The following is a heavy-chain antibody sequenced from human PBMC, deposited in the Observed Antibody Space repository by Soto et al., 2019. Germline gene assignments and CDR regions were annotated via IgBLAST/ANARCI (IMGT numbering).Heavy chain of an antibody. CDR3: ATRGVDWLLWH. CDR1: GGSISSSNW. Sequence: QVQLQESGPGLVKPSGTLSLTCAVSGGSISSSNWWSWVRQPPGKGLEWIGEIDHSGSTNYNPSLNSRFTISVDKSTNQFSLYLSSVTAADTAVYYCATRGVDWLLWHWVQGTLVTVSS. J-gene: IGHJ4*02. CDR2: IDHSGST. V-gene: IGHV4-4*02. D-gene: IGHD3-9*01.